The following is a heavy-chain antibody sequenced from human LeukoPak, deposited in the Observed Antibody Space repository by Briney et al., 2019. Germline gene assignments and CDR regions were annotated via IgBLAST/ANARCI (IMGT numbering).Heavy chain of an antibody. CDR1: GGTFSSYA. J-gene: IGHJ4*02. CDR2: IIPIFETA. Sequence: SVKVSCKASGGTFSSYAISWVRQAPGQGLEWMGGIIPIFETANYAQKFQGRVTIIADESTSTAYMELSSLRSEDTGVYYCATGYYGSGSYYKGFFDNWGQGTLVTVSS. V-gene: IGHV1-69*13. CDR3: ATGYYGSGSYYKGFFDN. D-gene: IGHD3-10*01.